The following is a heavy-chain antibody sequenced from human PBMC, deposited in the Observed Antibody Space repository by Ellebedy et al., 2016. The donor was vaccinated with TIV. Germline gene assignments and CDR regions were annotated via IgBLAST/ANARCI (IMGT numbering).Heavy chain of an antibody. Sequence: AALVKVSCKASGYSFPSYGISWVRQAPGQGLEWMGWINAYNGNTNYAQKVQGRVTMTTDTSTSTAFMELRSLRSDDTAVYYCARDLDSGYERFDYWGQGTLVTVSS. J-gene: IGHJ4*02. CDR3: ARDLDSGYERFDY. CDR2: INAYNGNT. CDR1: GYSFPSYG. D-gene: IGHD5-12*01. V-gene: IGHV1-18*01.